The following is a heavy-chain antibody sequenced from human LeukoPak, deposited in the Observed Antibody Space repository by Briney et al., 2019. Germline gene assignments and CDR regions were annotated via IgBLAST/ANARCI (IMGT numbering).Heavy chain of an antibody. Sequence: SETLSLTCAVYGGSFSGYYWSWIRQPPGKGLEWIGEINHSGSTNYNPSLKSRVTISVDTSKNQFSLKLTSVTAADTAVYYCVRGGSLREDSFDIWGQGTMVTVSS. CDR1: GGSFSGYY. CDR3: VRGGSLREDSFDI. J-gene: IGHJ3*02. V-gene: IGHV4-34*01. CDR2: INHSGST. D-gene: IGHD3-10*01.